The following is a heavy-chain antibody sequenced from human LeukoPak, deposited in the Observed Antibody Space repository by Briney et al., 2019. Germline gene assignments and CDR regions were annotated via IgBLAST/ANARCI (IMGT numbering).Heavy chain of an antibody. J-gene: IGHJ4*02. CDR1: GLTFSSQW. D-gene: IGHD1-26*01. CDR2: IKAKAHGGTI. V-gene: IGHV3-15*01. Sequence: GGSLRLSCVASGLTFSSQWMTWVRQAPGKGLEWVGRIKAKAHGGTIEYAAPVKGRFTISRDDSKNTLYLQMNSLKTEDTAVYYCTTDGVGVEGATYDNWGQGTLVSVSS. CDR3: TTDGVGVEGATYDN.